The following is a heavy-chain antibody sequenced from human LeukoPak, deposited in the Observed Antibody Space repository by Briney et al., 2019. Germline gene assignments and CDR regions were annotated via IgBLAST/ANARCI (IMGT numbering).Heavy chain of an antibody. D-gene: IGHD2-2*01. CDR2: LIPISGTA. Sequence: ASVKVSCKASGGTFSSQAIAWARQAPGQGPEWMGGLIPISGTANYAQKVQGRVTITTDESTSTAYMELSSLTSDDTAVYYCARGLQYQLLKALGYYYMDVWGEGTTVTVSS. CDR1: GGTFSSQA. CDR3: ARGLQYQLLKALGYYYMDV. V-gene: IGHV1-69*05. J-gene: IGHJ6*03.